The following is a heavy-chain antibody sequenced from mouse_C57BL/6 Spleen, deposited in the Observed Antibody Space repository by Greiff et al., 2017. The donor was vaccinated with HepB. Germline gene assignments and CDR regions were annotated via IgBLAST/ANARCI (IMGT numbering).Heavy chain of an antibody. CDR3: ARGNYDGSRSFAY. Sequence: QVQLQQPGAELVMPGASVKLSCKASGYTFTSYWMHWVKQRPGQGLEWIGEIDPSDSYTNYNQKFKGKSTLTVDKSSSTAYMQLSSLTSEDAAVYYGARGNYDGSRSFAYWGQGTLVTVSA. D-gene: IGHD1-1*01. J-gene: IGHJ3*01. CDR1: GYTFTSYW. CDR2: IDPSDSYT. V-gene: IGHV1-69*01.